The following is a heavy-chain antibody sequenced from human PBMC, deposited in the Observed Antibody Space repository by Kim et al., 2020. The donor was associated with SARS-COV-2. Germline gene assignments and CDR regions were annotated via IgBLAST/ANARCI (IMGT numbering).Heavy chain of an antibody. CDR3: AKDIEAAGTAARARYYYYGMDV. J-gene: IGHJ6*04. CDR2: ISWNSGSI. Sequence: GGSLRLSCAASGFTVDDYAMHWVRQAPGKGLEWVSGISWNSGSIGDADSVKGRFTISRDNAKNSLYLQMNSLRAEDTALYYCAKDIEAAGTAARARYYYYGMDVCGAGATVTVSS. D-gene: IGHD6-13*01. CDR1: GFTVDDYA. V-gene: IGHV3-9*01.